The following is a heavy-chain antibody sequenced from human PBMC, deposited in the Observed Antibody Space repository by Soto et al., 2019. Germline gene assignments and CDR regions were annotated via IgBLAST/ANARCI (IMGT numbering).Heavy chain of an antibody. J-gene: IGHJ6*02. CDR2: ISSSSSYI. D-gene: IGHD3-10*01. V-gene: IGHV3-21*01. CDR3: ARHVNSRSYMGDHYGMDV. Sequence: EVQLVESGGGLVKPGGSLRLSCAASGFTFSSYGMNWVRQAPGKGLEWVSSISSSSSYIYYADSVKGRSTISRDNAKNSLYLQMYFLRAEDTAVYYCARHVNSRSYMGDHYGMDVWGQGTTVTVSS. CDR1: GFTFSSYG.